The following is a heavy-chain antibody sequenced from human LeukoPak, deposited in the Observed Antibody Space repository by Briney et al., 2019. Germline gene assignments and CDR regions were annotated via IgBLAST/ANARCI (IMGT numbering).Heavy chain of an antibody. CDR2: ISESGGNT. J-gene: IGHJ4*02. Sequence: GGSLRLSCAASRFTFSDFYMNWVRQAPGKGLEWVSGISESGGNTFYADSVKGRFTISRDNSKNTLFLQMNSLRAEDTAVYYCAVSARVERVWHYFNYWGQGTLVTVSS. CDR3: AVSARVERVWHYFNY. V-gene: IGHV3-23*01. CDR1: RFTFSDFY. D-gene: IGHD6-6*01.